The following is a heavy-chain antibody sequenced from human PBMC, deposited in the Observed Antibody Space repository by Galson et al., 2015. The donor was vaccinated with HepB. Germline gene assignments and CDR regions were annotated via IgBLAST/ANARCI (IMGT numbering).Heavy chain of an antibody. Sequence: SLRLSCAASGFTFSSSGIHWVRQAPGKGLEWVAVIWYDGSHKYYADSVKGRFTISRDNSKNTLYLQMNSLRAEDTAVYYCARGAGRDGYNSYFVMDYWGQGTLVTVSS. D-gene: IGHD5-24*01. J-gene: IGHJ4*02. V-gene: IGHV3-33*01. CDR3: ARGAGRDGYNSYFVMDY. CDR1: GFTFSSSG. CDR2: IWYDGSHK.